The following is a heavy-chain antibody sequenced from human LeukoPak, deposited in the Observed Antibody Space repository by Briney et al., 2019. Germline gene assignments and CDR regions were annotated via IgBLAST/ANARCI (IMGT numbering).Heavy chain of an antibody. V-gene: IGHV3-21*01. J-gene: IGHJ4*02. D-gene: IGHD6-19*01. Sequence: KAGGSLRLSCAASGFTFSSYSMNWVRQAPGKGLEWVSSISSSNSYIYNADSVKGRFTISRDNAKNSLYLQMNSLRAEDTAVYYCARDHGLLVVAGRFGYWGQGTLVTVSS. CDR3: ARDHGLLVVAGRFGY. CDR2: ISSSNSYI. CDR1: GFTFSSYS.